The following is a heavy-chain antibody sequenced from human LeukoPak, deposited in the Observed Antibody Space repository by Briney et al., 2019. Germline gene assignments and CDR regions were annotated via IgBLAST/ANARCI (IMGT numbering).Heavy chain of an antibody. CDR1: GGSISSSSYY. V-gene: IGHV4-39*07. J-gene: IGHJ6*03. D-gene: IGHD1/OR15-1a*01. CDR3: ARGAADRNNYYYYIDV. Sequence: SETLSLTCTVSGGSISSSSYYWSWIRQTPGKGLEWIGSFYHGGSSNYNPSLKSRFTISVDTSKNQFSLKLTSVTAADTAVYYCARGAADRNNYYYYIDVWGKGTTVTVSS. CDR2: FYHGGSS.